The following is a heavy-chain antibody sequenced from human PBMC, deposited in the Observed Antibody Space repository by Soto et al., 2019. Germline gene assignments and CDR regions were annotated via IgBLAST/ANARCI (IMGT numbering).Heavy chain of an antibody. D-gene: IGHD6-25*01. CDR1: GGSFRGYY. V-gene: IGHV4-34*01. Sequence: SETLSLTCAVYGGSFRGYYWSWIRQPPGKGLEWIGEINHSGSTNYNPSLKSRVTISVDTSKNQFSAMPSSVTAADMAVYYCARGKTPGATDYWGQGTLVTVSS. CDR3: ARGKTPGATDY. CDR2: INHSGST. J-gene: IGHJ4*02.